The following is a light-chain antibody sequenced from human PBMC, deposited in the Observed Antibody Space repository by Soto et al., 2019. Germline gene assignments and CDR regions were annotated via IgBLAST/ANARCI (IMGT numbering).Light chain of an antibody. Sequence: EIVLTQSPGTLSLSPGERATLSCRASQSVTRNYLAWYQQKPGQAPRILIYGASSRATGIPDRFSGSGSGTDFTLTITRLEPEDSAVYYCQQYGGSPQAFGQGTKLEIK. CDR3: QQYGGSPQA. CDR1: QSVTRNY. J-gene: IGKJ2*01. CDR2: GAS. V-gene: IGKV3-20*01.